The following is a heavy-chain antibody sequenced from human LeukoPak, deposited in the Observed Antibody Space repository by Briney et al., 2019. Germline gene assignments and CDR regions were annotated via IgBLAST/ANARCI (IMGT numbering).Heavy chain of an antibody. J-gene: IGHJ4*02. CDR2: TYYRSKWYN. D-gene: IGHD5-18*01. CDR1: GDSVSSNSAS. Sequence: KISQTLSLTCAISGDSVSSNSASWNWIRQSPSRGLEWLGRTYYRSKWYNDYAESVKSRITINPDTSKNQFSLQLNSVTPEDTAVYFCARDLAGDGGYSYGMVDYWGQGTLVTVSS. CDR3: ARDLAGDGGYSYGMVDY. V-gene: IGHV6-1*01.